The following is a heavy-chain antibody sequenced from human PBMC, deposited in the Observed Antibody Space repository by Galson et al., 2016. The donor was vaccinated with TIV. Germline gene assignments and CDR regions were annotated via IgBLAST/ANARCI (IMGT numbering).Heavy chain of an antibody. Sequence: SLRLSCAASGFTFHDYGMHWVRHAPGKGLEWVSGISSNSVSRGYADSVKGRFTVSRDNAKNSLYLQMNSLRGEDTALYYCSKARGYGYGSPRDYYYGMDVWGQGTTVIVSS. V-gene: IGHV3-9*01. CDR2: ISSNSVSR. CDR3: SKARGYGYGSPRDYYYGMDV. D-gene: IGHD5-18*01. J-gene: IGHJ6*02. CDR1: GFTFHDYG.